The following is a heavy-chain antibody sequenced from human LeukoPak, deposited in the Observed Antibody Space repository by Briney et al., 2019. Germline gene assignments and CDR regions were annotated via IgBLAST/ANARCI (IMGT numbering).Heavy chain of an antibody. V-gene: IGHV3-30*02. CDR2: IRYDGSNK. Sequence: GGSLRLSCAASGFTFSSYGMHWVRQAPGKGLEWVAFIRYDGSNKYYADSVKGRFTISRDNSKNTLYLQMNSLRAEDTAVYYCAKEGCSSTSCNTDDDWGQGSLVTVSS. J-gene: IGHJ1*01. CDR1: GFTFSSYG. D-gene: IGHD2-2*01. CDR3: AKEGCSSTSCNTDDD.